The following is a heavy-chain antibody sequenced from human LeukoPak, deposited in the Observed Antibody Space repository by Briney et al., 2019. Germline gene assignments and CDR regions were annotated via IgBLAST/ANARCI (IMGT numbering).Heavy chain of an antibody. J-gene: IGHJ4*02. D-gene: IGHD6-25*01. CDR1: GFTFSNAW. CDR2: ISGSGDST. V-gene: IGHV3-23*01. CDR3: AKAQSGYNNFDY. Sequence: GGSLRLSCAASGFTFSNAWMNWVRQTPGKGLEWVSVISGSGDSTYYADSVKGRLTISRDNSKNTLHLQMNSLRVEDTAVYYCAKAQSGYNNFDYWGQGTLVTVSS.